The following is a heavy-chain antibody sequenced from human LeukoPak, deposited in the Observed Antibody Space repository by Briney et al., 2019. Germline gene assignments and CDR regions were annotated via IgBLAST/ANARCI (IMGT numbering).Heavy chain of an antibody. J-gene: IGHJ4*02. V-gene: IGHV1-8*01. CDR2: MNPNSGNT. D-gene: IGHD1-26*01. Sequence: GASVKVSCKAPGSTFTSYDINWVRQATGQWLEWMGWMNPNSGNTGYAQRFQGRVTMPRNTSISTAYMELSSLRSEDTAVYYCARGVPAWEPPLDYWGQGTLVTVSS. CDR3: ARGVPAWEPPLDY. CDR1: GSTFTSYD.